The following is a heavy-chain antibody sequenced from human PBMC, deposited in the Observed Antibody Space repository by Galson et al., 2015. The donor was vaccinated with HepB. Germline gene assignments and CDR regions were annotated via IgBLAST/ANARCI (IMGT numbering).Heavy chain of an antibody. D-gene: IGHD2-21*02. CDR3: AKIKVTSFWYFDL. CDR1: GFTFSTYD. CDR2: ISGNGETT. Sequence: SLRLSCAASGFTFSTYDMSWVRQAPGKGLDWVSQISGNGETTLYADSVKGRFTVSRDNSKNTLYLQMNSLRAEDTAVYYCAKIKVTSFWYFDLWGRGTLVSVSS. J-gene: IGHJ2*01. V-gene: IGHV3-23*01.